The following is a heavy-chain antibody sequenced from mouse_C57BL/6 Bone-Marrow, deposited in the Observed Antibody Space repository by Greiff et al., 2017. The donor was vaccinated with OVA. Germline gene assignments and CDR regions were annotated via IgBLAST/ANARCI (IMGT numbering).Heavy chain of an antibody. J-gene: IGHJ1*03. CDR3: ARDTTVVEGYFDV. CDR1: GYTFTDYY. CDR2: INPYNGGT. V-gene: IGHV1-19*01. Sequence: DVQLVESGPVLVKPGASVKMSCKASGYTFTDYYMNWVKQSHGKSLEWIGVINPYNGGTSYNQKFKGKATLTVDKSSSTAYMELNSLTSEDSAVYYCARDTTVVEGYFDVWGTGTTVTVSS. D-gene: IGHD1-1*01.